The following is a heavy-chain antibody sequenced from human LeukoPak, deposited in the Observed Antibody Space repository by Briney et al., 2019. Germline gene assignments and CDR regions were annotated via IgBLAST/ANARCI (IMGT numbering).Heavy chain of an antibody. V-gene: IGHV3-30*02. Sequence: GGSLRLSCAASGFTFKNFGMQWVRQAPGKGLEWVAFMGYEGIHKYYADSVRGRFTISKDNSKATLYLQMNSLRPEDTAVYYCARDLHGGYSSDYWGQGTLVTVSS. J-gene: IGHJ4*02. CDR2: MGYEGIHK. CDR3: ARDLHGGYSSDY. D-gene: IGHD4-23*01. CDR1: GFTFKNFG.